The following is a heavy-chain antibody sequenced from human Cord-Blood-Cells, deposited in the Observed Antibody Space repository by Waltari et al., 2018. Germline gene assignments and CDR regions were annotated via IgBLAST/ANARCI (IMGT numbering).Heavy chain of an antibody. CDR3: ARGVDILTGYDAFDI. D-gene: IGHD3-9*01. Sequence: QVQLVESGGGVVQPGRSLRLSCAASGFTFSSYAMHWVRQAPGKGLEWVAVKSYDGSNKYYADSVKGRFTISRDNSKNTLYLQMNSLRAEDTAVYYCARGVDILTGYDAFDIWGQGTMVTVSS. V-gene: IGHV3-30*04. CDR2: KSYDGSNK. CDR1: GFTFSSYA. J-gene: IGHJ3*02.